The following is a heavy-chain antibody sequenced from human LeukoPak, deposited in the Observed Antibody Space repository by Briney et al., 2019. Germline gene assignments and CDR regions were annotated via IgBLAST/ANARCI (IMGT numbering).Heavy chain of an antibody. CDR3: ARSGTGLLRYYFDY. D-gene: IGHD3-22*01. Sequence: SETLSLTCTVSGYSISSGYYWGWLRHPPGKGLEWIGSLYHSRSTYYNPSLKSRVTISIDTSKNQFSLKLSSVTAADTAVYYCARSGTGLLRYYFDYWGQGTLITVSS. J-gene: IGHJ4*02. CDR2: LYHSRST. CDR1: GYSISSGYY. V-gene: IGHV4-38-2*02.